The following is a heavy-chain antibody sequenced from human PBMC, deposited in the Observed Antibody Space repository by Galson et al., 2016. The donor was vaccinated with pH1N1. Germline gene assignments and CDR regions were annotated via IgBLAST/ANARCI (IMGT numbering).Heavy chain of an antibody. D-gene: IGHD1/OR15-1a*01. V-gene: IGHV3-30*03. J-gene: IGHJ3*01. CDR3: ARAPPTFNNRGWAFDV. Sequence: SGFIFSQYGMHWVRQAPGKGLEWVAFISYDGTYKYYGDSVKGRFTISRDNSKNTVHLQMNSLRADDTAVYYCARAPPTFNNRGWAFDVWGQGTMVSVSS. CDR1: GFIFSQYG. CDR2: ISYDGTYK.